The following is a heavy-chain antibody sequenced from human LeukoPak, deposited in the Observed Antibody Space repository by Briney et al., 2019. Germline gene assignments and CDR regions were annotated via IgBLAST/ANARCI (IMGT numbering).Heavy chain of an antibody. CDR1: GGTFSSYT. J-gene: IGHJ6*03. CDR2: IIPILGIA. Sequence: SVKVSCKASGGTFSSYTISWVRQAPGQGLEWMGRIIPILGIANYAQEFQGRVTITADKSTSTAYMELSSLRSEDTAVYYCARGNTIFGVVSRLNYMDVWGKGTTVTVSS. CDR3: ARGNTIFGVVSRLNYMDV. V-gene: IGHV1-69*02. D-gene: IGHD3-3*01.